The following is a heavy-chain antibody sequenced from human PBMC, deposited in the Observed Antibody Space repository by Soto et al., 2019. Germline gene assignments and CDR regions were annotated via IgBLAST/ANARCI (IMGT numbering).Heavy chain of an antibody. Sequence: QLQLQESGPGLVKPSETLSLTCTVSGGSISSSSYYWGWIRQPPGKGLEWIGSFSYSGTTYYNPSLKSRVTISVDTSKNQFSLNLSSVTAADTAAYYCARPHYCSSATCYEAFDYWGQGTLVTVSS. J-gene: IGHJ4*02. CDR3: ARPHYCSSATCYEAFDY. D-gene: IGHD2-2*01. CDR2: FSYSGTT. CDR1: GGSISSSSYY. V-gene: IGHV4-39*01.